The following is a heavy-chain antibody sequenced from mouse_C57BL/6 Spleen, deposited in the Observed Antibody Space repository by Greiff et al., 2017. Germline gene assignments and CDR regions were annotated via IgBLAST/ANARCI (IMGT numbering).Heavy chain of an antibody. CDR1: GYTFTSYC. CDR2: IDPSDSYT. CDR3: ALLDY. V-gene: IGHV1-69*01. J-gene: IGHJ2*01. Sequence: QVQLQQPGAELVMPGASVKLSCKASGYTFTSYCMHWVKQRPGQGLEWIGEIDPSDSYTNYNQKFKGKATITADTSSNTAYLQLSSLASEDTAIYYCALLDYWGQGTTLTVSS.